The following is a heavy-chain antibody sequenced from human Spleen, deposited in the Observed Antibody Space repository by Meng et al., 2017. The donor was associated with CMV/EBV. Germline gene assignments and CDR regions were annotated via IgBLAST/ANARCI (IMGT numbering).Heavy chain of an antibody. Sequence: ASVKVSCKASGYTFTGYYMHWVRQTPGQGLEWMGWIKPNSGGTNYAQKFKGRVTMTRDTSISTAYMELSSLRFEDTAMYYCARGDGCFSVSGVADNCFDPWGQGTLVTVSS. D-gene: IGHD3-3*01. CDR3: ARGDGCFSVSGVADNCFDP. CDR1: GYTFTGYY. CDR2: IKPNSGGT. V-gene: IGHV1-2*02. J-gene: IGHJ5*02.